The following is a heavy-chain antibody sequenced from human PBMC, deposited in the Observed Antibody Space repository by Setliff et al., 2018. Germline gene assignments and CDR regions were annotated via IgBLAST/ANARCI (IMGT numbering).Heavy chain of an antibody. CDR3: ARHRLWLVRGGYFDY. CDR2: IYYSGST. CDR1: GGSISSGSYY. V-gene: IGHV4-39*01. Sequence: KPSETLSLTCTVSGGSISSGSYYWGWIRQPPGKGLEWMGSIYYSGSTYYDPSLKSRVTISVDTSKNQFSLNLSSVTAADTAVYYCARHRLWLVRGGYFDYWGQGTLVTVSS. J-gene: IGHJ4*02. D-gene: IGHD6-19*01.